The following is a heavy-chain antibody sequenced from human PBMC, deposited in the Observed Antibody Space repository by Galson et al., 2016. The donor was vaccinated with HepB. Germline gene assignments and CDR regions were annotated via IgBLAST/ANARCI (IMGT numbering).Heavy chain of an antibody. CDR2: TYYRSKWFN. D-gene: IGHD5-24*01. J-gene: IGHJ6*02. V-gene: IGHV6-1*01. Sequence: CAISGDSVTSDNTCRNWIRHSPSRGLEWLGRTYYRSKWFNDYADSVKSRITVTSDTSKNQFSLQLDSVTPDDTATYFCTRGYMQIGMNVWGQGTTVTVS. CDR3: TRGYMQIGMNV. CDR1: GDSVTSDNTC.